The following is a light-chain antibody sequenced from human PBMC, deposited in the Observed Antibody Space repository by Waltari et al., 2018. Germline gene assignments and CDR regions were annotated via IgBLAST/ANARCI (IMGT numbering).Light chain of an antibody. J-gene: IGLJ2*01. V-gene: IGLV2-14*01. Sequence: QSVLTQPASVSGSPGQSITISCTGTSSDVGGYKFVSWYQQHPGKAPKLLIYEVSNRPSGVSNRFSGSKSGNTASLTISGLQAEDEADYYCSSYTGSSTVVFGGGTRVTVL. CDR1: SSDVGGYKF. CDR3: SSYTGSSTVV. CDR2: EVS.